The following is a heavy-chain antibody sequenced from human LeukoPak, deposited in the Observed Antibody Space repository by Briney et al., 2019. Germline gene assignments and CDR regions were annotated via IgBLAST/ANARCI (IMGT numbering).Heavy chain of an antibody. V-gene: IGHV3-9*03. CDR3: AKGGGITIFGVAYFDY. D-gene: IGHD3-3*01. J-gene: IGHJ4*02. CDR2: VNWNSAYI. CDR1: GFSFGDYA. Sequence: SLRLSCAASGFSFGDYAMHWVRQAPGKGLEWVAGVNWNSAYIGYGDSMKGRVTIYRDNAKKSLYLQMNSLRAEDMALYYCAKGGGITIFGVAYFDYWGQGTLVTVSS.